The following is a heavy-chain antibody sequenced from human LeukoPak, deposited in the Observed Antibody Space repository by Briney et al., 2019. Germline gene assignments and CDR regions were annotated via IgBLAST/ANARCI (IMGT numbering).Heavy chain of an antibody. Sequence: SETLSLTCTVSGGSISSSSYYWGWLRQPQGKGLEWIGSIYYSGSTHYTPSLKSRVTISGDTSKNQFSLKLSSVTAADTAVYYCARLGTAAAFFDYWGQGTLVTVSS. V-gene: IGHV4-39*01. CDR1: GGSISSSSYY. CDR2: IYYSGST. J-gene: IGHJ4*02. D-gene: IGHD6-13*01. CDR3: ARLGTAAAFFDY.